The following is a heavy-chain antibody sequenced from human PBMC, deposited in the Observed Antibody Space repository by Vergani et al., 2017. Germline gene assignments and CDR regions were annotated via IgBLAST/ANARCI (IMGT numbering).Heavy chain of an antibody. CDR1: GGTFSSYA. CDR3: AREYVDIWTGYARSWFDP. Sequence: QVQLVQSGAEVKKPGSSVKVSCKASGGTFSSYAISWVRQAPGPGLEWMGGIIPIFGTANYAQKFQGRVTITADESTSKAYMERSSLRSEDTAVYYGAREYVDIWTGYARSWFDPWGQGTLVTVSS. J-gene: IGHJ5*02. CDR2: IIPIFGTA. D-gene: IGHD3-9*01. V-gene: IGHV1-69*01.